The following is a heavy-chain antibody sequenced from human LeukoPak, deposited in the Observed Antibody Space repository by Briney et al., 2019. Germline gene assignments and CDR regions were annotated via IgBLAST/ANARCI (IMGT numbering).Heavy chain of an antibody. V-gene: IGHV3-11*04. Sequence: GGSLRLSCAASGFTFSDHYMSWIRQAPGKGLEWVSYISHTGTTMYYADSVKGRFTISRDNSKNSLYLQMNSLRAEDTAVYYCARVAEAAAFDSWGQGTLVTVSS. D-gene: IGHD6-13*01. CDR1: GFTFSDHY. CDR3: ARVAEAAAFDS. CDR2: ISHTGTTM. J-gene: IGHJ4*02.